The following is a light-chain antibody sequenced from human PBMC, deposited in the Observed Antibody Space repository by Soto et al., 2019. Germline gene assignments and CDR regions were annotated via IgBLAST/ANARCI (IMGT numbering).Light chain of an antibody. CDR1: SSDIGDSNF. Sequence: QSALAQPASVSGSPGQSITISCTGTSSDIGDSNFVSWYQNHPGKAPKLLIYDVSDRPSRISSRFSGSKSANTASLTISGLQAEDEALYYCSSYTSTTTVRFVFGTGNTLTVL. CDR3: SSYTSTTTVRFV. CDR2: DVS. J-gene: IGLJ1*01. V-gene: IGLV2-14*01.